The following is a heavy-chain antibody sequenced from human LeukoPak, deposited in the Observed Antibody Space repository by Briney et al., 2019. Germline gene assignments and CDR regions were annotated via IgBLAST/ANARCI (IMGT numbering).Heavy chain of an antibody. J-gene: IGHJ4*02. D-gene: IGHD7-27*01. CDR3: AREDWGIRGGDPNGDY. Sequence: GGALRLSCAAPGFTLISYWVSWGRQGPGKGVGGVAHKKQDGSEKYYVDSVKGRFTISRDNAKNSLYLQMNSLRAEDTAVYYCAREDWGIRGGDPNGDYWGQGTLVTVSS. CDR1: GFTLISYW. V-gene: IGHV3-7*01. CDR2: KKQDGSEK.